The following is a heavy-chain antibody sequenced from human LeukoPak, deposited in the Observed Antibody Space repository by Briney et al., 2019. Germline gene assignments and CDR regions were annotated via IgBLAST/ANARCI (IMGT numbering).Heavy chain of an antibody. J-gene: IGHJ4*02. CDR3: ARDPGRSPDY. CDR2: INSNGDDT. V-gene: IGHV3-64*01. CDR1: GFTFSHYS. D-gene: IGHD1-26*01. Sequence: PGGSLRLSCAASGFTFSHYSMHWVRQAPGKGLEYVSAINSNGDDTYYVNSVKGRFTISRDNSENTLYLQMGSLRAEDMAVYYCARDPGRSPDYWGQGTLVTVSS.